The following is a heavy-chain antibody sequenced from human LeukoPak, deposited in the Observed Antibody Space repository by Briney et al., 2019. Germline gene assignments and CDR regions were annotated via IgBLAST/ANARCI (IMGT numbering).Heavy chain of an antibody. Sequence: GGSLRLSCAASGXTFSSYAMHWVRQAPGKGQEWVAVISYDGSNKYYADSVKGRFTISRDNSKNTLYLQMNSLRAEDTAVYYCAKQWLVYFDYWGQGTLVTVSS. D-gene: IGHD6-19*01. CDR2: ISYDGSNK. CDR1: GXTFSSYA. CDR3: AKQWLVYFDY. J-gene: IGHJ4*02. V-gene: IGHV3-30-3*01.